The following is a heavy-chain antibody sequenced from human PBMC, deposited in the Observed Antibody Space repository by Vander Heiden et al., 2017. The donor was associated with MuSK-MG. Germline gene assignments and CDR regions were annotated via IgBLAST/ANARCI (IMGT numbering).Heavy chain of an antibody. D-gene: IGHD4-4*01. J-gene: IGHJ4*02. CDR1: GYSISSGYY. CDR3: ATHGRYREGYYFDY. Sequence: QVQLQESGPGLVKPSETLSLTCAVSGYSISSGYYWGWIRQPPGKGLEWIGSIYHSGSTYYNPALKSRVTISVDTSKNQFSLKLRSVTAADTAVYYFATHGRYREGYYFDYWGQGTLVTVYS. CDR2: IYHSGST. V-gene: IGHV4-38-2*01.